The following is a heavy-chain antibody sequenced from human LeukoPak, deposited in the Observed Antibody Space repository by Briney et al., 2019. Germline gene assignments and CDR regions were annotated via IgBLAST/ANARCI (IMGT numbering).Heavy chain of an antibody. CDR1: GFIFSSYA. J-gene: IGHJ3*02. D-gene: IGHD6-19*01. CDR2: VCGWGFNT. Sequence: GGPLRLSCATSGFIFSSYAMSWVRRAPGEAREGVSLVCGWGFNTFYGVCVKGRFTISRDNSKNTLYLQIRSLRAEDTAVYYCAKDNPRSKAVGLYDAFDIWGQGTKVTVSS. CDR3: AKDNPRSKAVGLYDAFDI. V-gene: IGHV3-23*01.